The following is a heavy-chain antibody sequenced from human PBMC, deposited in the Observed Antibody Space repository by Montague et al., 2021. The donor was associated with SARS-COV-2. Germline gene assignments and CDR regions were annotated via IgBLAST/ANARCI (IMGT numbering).Heavy chain of an antibody. CDR3: ARDRGSRLPSFFDY. D-gene: IGHD6-19*01. V-gene: IGHV4-31*03. J-gene: IGHJ4*02. Sequence: TLSLTCIVSSDSISSGGYYWSWIRQHPGKGLEWIGYIYYSGNTYYNPSLKSRVTMSVDTTKNQFSLTLNSVTAADTAVYYCARDRGSRLPSFFDYWGQGILVTVSS. CDR1: SDSISSGGYY. CDR2: IYYSGNT.